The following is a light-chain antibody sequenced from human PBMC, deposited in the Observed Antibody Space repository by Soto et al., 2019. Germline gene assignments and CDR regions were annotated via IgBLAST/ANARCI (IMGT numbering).Light chain of an antibody. CDR2: KAS. Sequence: DIQMTQSPSTLYGSVGDRVTITCRVSQTISSWLAWYQQKPGKAPKLLIYKASTLKSGVPSRFSGSGSGTDFTLTISSLQAEDVAVYYCQHYYNTPITFGQGTRLEI. V-gene: IGKV1-5*03. CDR3: QHYYNTPIT. J-gene: IGKJ5*01. CDR1: QTISSW.